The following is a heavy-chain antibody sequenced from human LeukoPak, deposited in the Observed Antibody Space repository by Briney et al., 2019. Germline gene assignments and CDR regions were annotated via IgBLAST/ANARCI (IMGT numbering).Heavy chain of an antibody. CDR2: IIPIFGTA. D-gene: IGHD6-13*01. CDR3: AREVAAAGEYYFDY. V-gene: IGHV1-69*05. Sequence: GASVKVSCKASGGTFSSYAISWVQQAPGQGLEWMGGIIPIFGTANYARKFQGRVTITTDESTSTAYMELSSLRSEDTAVYYCAREVAAAGEYYFDYWGQGTLVTVSS. CDR1: GGTFSSYA. J-gene: IGHJ4*02.